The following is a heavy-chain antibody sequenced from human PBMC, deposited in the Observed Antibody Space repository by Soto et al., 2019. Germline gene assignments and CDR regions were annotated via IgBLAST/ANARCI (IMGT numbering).Heavy chain of an antibody. D-gene: IGHD3-22*01. CDR1: GFSFSDHF. J-gene: IGHJ4*02. Sequence: EVQLVESGGGLVQPGGSLRLSCAASGFSFSDHFMDWVRQAPGKGLEWVGRSRNKANSYTTRYAASVTGRFTVSRDDSVNLVFVQMENLEAEDTAVYYWTRAGAISGYYYGMEDWGQGTLVTVSS. CDR2: SRNKANSYTT. V-gene: IGHV3-72*01. CDR3: TRAGAISGYYYGMED.